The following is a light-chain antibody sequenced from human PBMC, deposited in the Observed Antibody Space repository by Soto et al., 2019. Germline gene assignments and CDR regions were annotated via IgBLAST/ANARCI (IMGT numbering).Light chain of an antibody. CDR1: SSDVGGYNY. Sequence: QSALTQPRSVSGSPGQSVTISCTGTSSDVGGYNYVSWYQQHPGKAPKLVIHDVSKRPSGVPDRFSGSKSGNTASLTISGLQAEDEADYYCCSYAGTSLWVFGGGTKLTVL. CDR3: CSYAGTSLWV. CDR2: DVS. J-gene: IGLJ3*02. V-gene: IGLV2-11*01.